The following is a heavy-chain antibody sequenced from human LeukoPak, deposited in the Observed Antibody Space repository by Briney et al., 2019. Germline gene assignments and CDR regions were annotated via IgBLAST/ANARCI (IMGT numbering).Heavy chain of an antibody. V-gene: IGHV3-48*03. CDR3: AELGITMIGGV. J-gene: IGHJ6*04. CDR2: ISSSGSTI. Sequence: GGSLRLCCAASGFTFSSYEMNWVRQAPAKGLEWVSYISSSGSTIYYADSVKGRFTISRDNAKNSLYLQMNSLRAEDTAVYYCAELGITMIGGVWGKGTTVTISS. CDR1: GFTFSSYE. D-gene: IGHD3-10*02.